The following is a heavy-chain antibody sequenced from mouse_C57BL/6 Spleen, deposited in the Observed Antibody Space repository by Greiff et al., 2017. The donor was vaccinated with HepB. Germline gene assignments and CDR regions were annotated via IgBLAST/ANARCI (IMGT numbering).Heavy chain of an antibody. J-gene: IGHJ2*01. Sequence: VQLKESGAELVRPGTSVKVSCKASGYAFTNYLIEWVKQRPGQGLEWIGVINPGSGGTNYNEKFKGKATLTADKSSSTAYMQLSSLTSEDSAVYFCARSAYDGYSYFDYWGQGTTLTVSS. CDR1: GYAFTNYL. V-gene: IGHV1-54*01. D-gene: IGHD2-3*01. CDR3: ARSAYDGYSYFDY. CDR2: INPGSGGT.